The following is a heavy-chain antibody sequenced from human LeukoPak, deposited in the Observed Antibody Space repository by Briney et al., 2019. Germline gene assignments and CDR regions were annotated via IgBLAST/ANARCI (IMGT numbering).Heavy chain of an antibody. J-gene: IGHJ4*02. V-gene: IGHV4-38-2*01. Sequence: PSETLSLTCAISGYSISSGYYWDWIRQPPGKGLEWIGSIYHSGSTYYNPSLKSRVTISVDTSKNQFSLNLSSVTAADTAVYYCARSRERNRFGELGYWGQGTLVTVSS. D-gene: IGHD3-10*01. CDR1: GYSISSGYY. CDR2: IYHSGST. CDR3: ARSRERNRFGELGY.